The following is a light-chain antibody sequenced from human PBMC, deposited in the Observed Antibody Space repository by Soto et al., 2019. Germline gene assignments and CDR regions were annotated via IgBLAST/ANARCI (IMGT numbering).Light chain of an antibody. Sequence: QSALTQPASVSGSPGQSITISCTGSSSDVGGYNYVSWYQQHPGRAPQIIIYEVNNRPSGASDRFSGSKSGNTASLTISGLQAEDEADYYCASYTSNTSWIFGGGTKLTVL. CDR3: ASYTSNTSWI. J-gene: IGLJ3*02. CDR1: SSDVGGYNY. V-gene: IGLV2-14*01. CDR2: EVN.